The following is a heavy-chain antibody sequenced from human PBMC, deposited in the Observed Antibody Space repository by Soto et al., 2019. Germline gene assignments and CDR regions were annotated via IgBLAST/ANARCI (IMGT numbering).Heavy chain of an antibody. D-gene: IGHD4-17*01. CDR2: IFYDGSNE. J-gene: IGHJ4*02. Sequence: VGSLRLSCAASGFTFSSYAMHWVRQAPVKGLEWVSLIFYDGSNEKYADFVKGRFTVSRDNSRNTLYLQMNSLRPEDTAVYYCAKDVRYGAPSAADYWGQGALVTVSS. CDR1: GFTFSSYA. CDR3: AKDVRYGAPSAADY. V-gene: IGHV3-30*18.